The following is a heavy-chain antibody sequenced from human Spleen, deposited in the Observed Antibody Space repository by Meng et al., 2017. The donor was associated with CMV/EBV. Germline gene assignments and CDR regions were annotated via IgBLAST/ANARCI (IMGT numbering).Heavy chain of an antibody. Sequence: LCCVASGFTLSRYWMHWVRQVPGKGLVWVSRINKDGSFTTHADSVEGRFTISRDNAKNTLFLQMSSLRAEDTAVYYCTRDLAGRDDYWGPGTLVAVSS. CDR1: GFTLSRYW. CDR3: TRDLAGRDDY. J-gene: IGHJ4*02. V-gene: IGHV3-74*01. CDR2: INKDGSFT. D-gene: IGHD3-10*01.